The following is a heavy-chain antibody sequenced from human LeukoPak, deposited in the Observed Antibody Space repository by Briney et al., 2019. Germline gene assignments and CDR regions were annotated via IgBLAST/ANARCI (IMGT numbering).Heavy chain of an antibody. V-gene: IGHV3-11*01. CDR2: ISSSGSTI. CDR3: ARDTYNWNYYYYGMDV. CDR1: GFTFSDYY. Sequence: GGSLRLSCAASGFTFSDYYMSWIRQAPGKGLEWVSYISSSGSTIYYADSVKGRFTISRDNAKNSLYLQMNSLRAEDTAVYYCARDTYNWNYYYYGMDVWGQGTTVTVSS. J-gene: IGHJ6*02. D-gene: IGHD1-20*01.